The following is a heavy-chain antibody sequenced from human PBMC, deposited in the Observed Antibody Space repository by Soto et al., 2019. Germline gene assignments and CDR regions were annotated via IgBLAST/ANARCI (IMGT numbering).Heavy chain of an antibody. CDR1: GGSISSSSYY. Sequence: ILSLTWPVAGGSISSSSYYWGWIRQPPGKGLEWIGSIYYSGSTYYNPSLKSRVTISVDTSKNQSSLKLSSVTAADTAVYYCASFVAATGWFAPRGQGTSVTGS. V-gene: IGHV4-39*01. J-gene: IGHJ5*02. CDR2: IYYSGST. D-gene: IGHD2-15*01. CDR3: ASFVAATGWFAP.